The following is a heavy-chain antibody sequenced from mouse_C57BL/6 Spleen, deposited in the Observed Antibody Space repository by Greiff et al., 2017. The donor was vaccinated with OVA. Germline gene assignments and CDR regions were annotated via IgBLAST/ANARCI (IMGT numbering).Heavy chain of an antibody. CDR3: AKNSYYYGSSYDWYFDV. J-gene: IGHJ1*03. CDR1: GFSLTSYG. V-gene: IGHV2-5*01. D-gene: IGHD1-1*01. Sequence: QVQLKESGPGLVQPSQSLSITCTVSGFSLTSYGVHWVRQSPGQGLEWLGVIWRGGSTDYNAAFMSRLGITKDNSKSQVFFKMNSLQADDTAIYYCAKNSYYYGSSYDWYFDVWGTGTTVTVSS. CDR2: IWRGGST.